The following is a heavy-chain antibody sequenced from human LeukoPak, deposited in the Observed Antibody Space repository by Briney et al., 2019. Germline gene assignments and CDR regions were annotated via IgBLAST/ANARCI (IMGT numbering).Heavy chain of an antibody. D-gene: IGHD1-20*01. Sequence: GESLKISCKGSGYSFTSYWIGWVRQMPGKGLEWMGIIYPGDSDTRYSPSFQGQVTISADKSISTAYLQWSSLKASETAMYYCARVWYNWNVGDAFDIWGQGTMVTVSS. J-gene: IGHJ3*02. CDR1: GYSFTSYW. CDR3: ARVWYNWNVGDAFDI. CDR2: IYPGDSDT. V-gene: IGHV5-51*01.